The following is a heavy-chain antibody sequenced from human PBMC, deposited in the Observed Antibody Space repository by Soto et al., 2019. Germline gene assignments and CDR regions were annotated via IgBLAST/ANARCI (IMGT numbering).Heavy chain of an antibody. Sequence: SETLSLTCTVSGGSISSYYWSWIRQPPGKGLEWIGYTYYSGSTNYNPSLKSRVTISVDTSKNQFSLKLSSVTAADTAVYYCVRGSSSSRYYYYGMDVWGKGTTVTVSS. V-gene: IGHV4-59*01. CDR1: GGSISSYY. J-gene: IGHJ6*04. CDR2: TYYSGST. D-gene: IGHD6-6*01. CDR3: VRGSSSSRYYYYGMDV.